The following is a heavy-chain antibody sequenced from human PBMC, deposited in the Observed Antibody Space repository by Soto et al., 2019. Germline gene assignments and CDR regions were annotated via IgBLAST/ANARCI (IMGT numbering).Heavy chain of an antibody. D-gene: IGHD3-3*01. CDR2: IYYSGST. CDR3: ARDSAISIFGVALASYGMDV. Sequence: SETLSLTCTVSGGSISSGDYYWSWIRQPPGKGLEWIGYIYYSGSTYYNPSLKSRVTISVDTSKNQFSLKLSSVTAADTAVYYCARDSAISIFGVALASYGMDVWGQGTTVTVSS. V-gene: IGHV4-30-4*01. CDR1: GGSISSGDYY. J-gene: IGHJ6*02.